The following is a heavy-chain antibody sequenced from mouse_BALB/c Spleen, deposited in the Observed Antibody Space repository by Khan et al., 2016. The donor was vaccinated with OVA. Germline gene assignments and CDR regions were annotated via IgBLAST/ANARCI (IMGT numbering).Heavy chain of an antibody. CDR1: GFSLTNYG. Sequence: VQLKQSGPGLVAPSQSLSITCTISGFSLTNYGVHWVCQPPGKGLEWLVVIWSDGSTTYNSALKSRLTISKDNSKRQVFLKMNSLQTDDTGMYFCARQPYYHYNIMDYWGQGTSVTVSS. CDR2: IWSDGST. J-gene: IGHJ4*01. CDR3: ARQPYYHYNIMDY. D-gene: IGHD2-10*01. V-gene: IGHV2-6-1*01.